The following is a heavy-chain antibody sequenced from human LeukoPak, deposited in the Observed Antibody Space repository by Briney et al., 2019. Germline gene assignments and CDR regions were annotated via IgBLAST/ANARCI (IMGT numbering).Heavy chain of an antibody. Sequence: GGSLRLSCAASGFTFSSYWMSWVRQAPGKGLEWVANIKQDGSEKYYVDSVKGRFTISRDNAKNSLYLQMNSLRAEDTAVYYCARRYCSGGSCYSFRGDWFDPWGQGTLVTVSS. V-gene: IGHV3-7*01. J-gene: IGHJ5*02. CDR1: GFTFSSYW. CDR3: ARRYCSGGSCYSFRGDWFDP. CDR2: IKQDGSEK. D-gene: IGHD2-15*01.